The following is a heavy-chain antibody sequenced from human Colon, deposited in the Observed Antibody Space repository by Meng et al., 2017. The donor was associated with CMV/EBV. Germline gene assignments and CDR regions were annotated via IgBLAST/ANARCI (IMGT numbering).Heavy chain of an antibody. CDR3: AKGGSYYPHPAFYFDY. D-gene: IGHD1-26*01. J-gene: IGHJ4*02. CDR2: IWFDGSNQ. Sequence: GESLKISCAASGFKIETFGMHWVRQVPGKGLEWVAFIWFDGSNQYYADSVKGRFTVYRDNSKNTLYLQMNSLRPEETAVYYCAKGGSYYPHPAFYFDYWGQGTQVTVSS. CDR1: GFKIETFG. V-gene: IGHV3-30*02.